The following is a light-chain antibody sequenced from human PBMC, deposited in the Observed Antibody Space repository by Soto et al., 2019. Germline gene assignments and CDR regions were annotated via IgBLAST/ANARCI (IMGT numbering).Light chain of an antibody. CDR2: DAS. CDR1: RDISNY. Sequence: DTQMTQSPSSLSASVGDRVTITCQSNRDISNYLNWYQQKPGKAPKLLVYDASNLQTGVPSRFSGTGYGTDFTFTISSLQPEDIATYYCQQYDTLPLAFGGGTKVQIK. V-gene: IGKV1-33*01. J-gene: IGKJ4*01. CDR3: QQYDTLPLA.